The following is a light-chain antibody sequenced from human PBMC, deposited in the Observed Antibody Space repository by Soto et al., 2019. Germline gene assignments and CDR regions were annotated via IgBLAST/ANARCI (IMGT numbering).Light chain of an antibody. Sequence: DIQMTQSPSSLSASVGDRVTITCQASQDISNYLNWYQQKPGKAPKLLIYDASNLETGVPSRFSGSGSGTDFTFTISSLQPEDIATHYCQQYDNLPATFGGGTKVEIK. J-gene: IGKJ4*01. CDR3: QQYDNLPAT. CDR2: DAS. V-gene: IGKV1-33*01. CDR1: QDISNY.